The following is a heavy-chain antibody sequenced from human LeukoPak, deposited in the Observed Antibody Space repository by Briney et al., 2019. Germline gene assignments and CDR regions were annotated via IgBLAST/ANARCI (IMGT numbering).Heavy chain of an antibody. CDR1: GFTLSNYE. Sequence: GGSLSLSCAPSGFTLSNYEMNWVGQAAGKGVEGMSYISASGTMPHPPDSLQGRFHIPRDNAKNSLYLQMTSLRAEDTAVYYCARDGTPIHGSGWVYMDVWGKGTTVTISS. CDR3: ARDGTPIHGSGWVYMDV. V-gene: IGHV3-48*03. J-gene: IGHJ6*03. CDR2: ISASGTMP. D-gene: IGHD6-25*01.